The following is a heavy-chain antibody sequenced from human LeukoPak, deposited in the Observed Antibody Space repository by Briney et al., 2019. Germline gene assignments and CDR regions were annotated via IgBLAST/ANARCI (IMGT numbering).Heavy chain of an antibody. Sequence: SETLSLTCAVYGGSFSGYYWSWIRQPPGKGLEWIGEINHSGSTNYNPSLKSRVTISVDTSKNQFSLKLSSVTAADTAVYYCARLGYDFWSGYSQAPLDYWGQGTLVTVSS. CDR2: INHSGST. CDR3: ARLGYDFWSGYSQAPLDY. CDR1: GGSFSGYY. V-gene: IGHV4-34*01. D-gene: IGHD3-3*01. J-gene: IGHJ4*02.